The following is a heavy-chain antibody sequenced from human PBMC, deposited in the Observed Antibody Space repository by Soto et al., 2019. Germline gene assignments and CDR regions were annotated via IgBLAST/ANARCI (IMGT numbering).Heavy chain of an antibody. V-gene: IGHV4-39*01. Sequence: SETLSLTCTVSGGSISSSSYYWGWIRQPPGKGLEWIGSIYYSGSTYYNPSLKSRVTISVDTSKNQFSLKLSSVTAADTAVYYCARVIVVVVAATGWFDPWGQGTLVTVSS. CDR1: GGSISSSSYY. D-gene: IGHD2-15*01. J-gene: IGHJ5*02. CDR2: IYYSGST. CDR3: ARVIVVVVAATGWFDP.